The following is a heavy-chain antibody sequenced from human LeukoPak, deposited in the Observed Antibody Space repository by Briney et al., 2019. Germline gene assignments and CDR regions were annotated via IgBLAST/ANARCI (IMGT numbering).Heavy chain of an antibody. CDR1: GFTFSSYA. Sequence: GGSLRLSCAASGFTFSSYAMSWVRQAPGKGLEWVSTISGSGGSTYYADSVKGRFTISRDNSKNTLYLQMNSLRAEDTAIYYCAKDTYSYPLDYWGQGTLVTVSS. CDR3: AKDTYSYPLDY. D-gene: IGHD5-18*01. V-gene: IGHV3-23*01. J-gene: IGHJ4*02. CDR2: ISGSGGST.